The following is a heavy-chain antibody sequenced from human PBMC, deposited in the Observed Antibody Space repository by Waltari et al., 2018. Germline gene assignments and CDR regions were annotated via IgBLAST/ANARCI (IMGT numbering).Heavy chain of an antibody. CDR1: GFTFSSYE. Sequence: EVQLVESGGGLVQPGGSLRLSCAASGFTFSSYEMNWVRQAPGKGLEWVSYISSSGSTIYYADSVKGQFTISRDNAKNSLYLQMNSLRAEDTAVYYCARAWEQQLQAFDIWGQGTMVTVSS. CDR3: ARAWEQQLQAFDI. J-gene: IGHJ3*02. D-gene: IGHD6-13*01. V-gene: IGHV3-48*03. CDR2: ISSSGSTI.